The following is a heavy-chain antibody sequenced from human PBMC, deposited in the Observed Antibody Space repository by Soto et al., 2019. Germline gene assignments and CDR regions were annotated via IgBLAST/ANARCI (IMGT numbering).Heavy chain of an antibody. CDR3: VIALSSAAGLYFDY. CDR1: GDSISWYY. V-gene: IGHV4-4*07. Sequence: QVQLQESGPGLVKPSETLSLTCTVSGDSISWYYWSWIRQPAGKGMEWIGRIHTTESTNYNPSLKSRVTMSIDTSNNQFALRLSSLTAADTAVYYCVIALSSAAGLYFDYWGQGTLVTVSS. D-gene: IGHD6-13*01. CDR2: IHTTEST. J-gene: IGHJ4*02.